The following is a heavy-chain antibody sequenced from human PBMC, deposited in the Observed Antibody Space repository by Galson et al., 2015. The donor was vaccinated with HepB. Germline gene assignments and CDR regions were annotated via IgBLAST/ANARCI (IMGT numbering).Heavy chain of an antibody. CDR3: ARGRGRLGWPSSGYPPYYFDY. J-gene: IGHJ4*02. Sequence: SVKVSCKASGYTFTGYYMHWVRQAPGQGLEWMGWINPNSGGTNYAQKFQGRVTMTRDTSISTAYMELSRLRSDDTAVYYCARGRGRLGWPSSGYPPYYFDYWGQGTLVTVSS. CDR2: INPNSGGT. CDR1: GYTFTGYY. V-gene: IGHV1-2*02. D-gene: IGHD3-22*01.